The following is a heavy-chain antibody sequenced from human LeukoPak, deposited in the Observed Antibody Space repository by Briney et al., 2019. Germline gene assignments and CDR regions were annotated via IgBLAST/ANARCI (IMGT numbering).Heavy chain of an antibody. CDR2: IKSKTDGGTT. Sequence: GGSLRLSCAASGFTFSNAWTSWVRQAPGKGLEWVGRIKSKTDGGTTDYAAPVKGRFTISRDDSKNTLYLQMNSLRAEDTAVYYCAKDLGNSGPFDYWGQGTLVTVSS. J-gene: IGHJ4*02. CDR1: GFTFSNAW. CDR3: AKDLGNSGPFDY. V-gene: IGHV3-15*01. D-gene: IGHD4-23*01.